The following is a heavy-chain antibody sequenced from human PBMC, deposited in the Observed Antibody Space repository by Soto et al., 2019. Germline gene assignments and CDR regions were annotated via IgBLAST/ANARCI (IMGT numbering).Heavy chain of an antibody. CDR3: ARHEREGSRFDL. J-gene: IGHJ2*01. CDR1: GGSISSSSYY. CDR2: IYYSGST. Sequence: SETLSLTCTVSGGSISSSSYYWGWIRQPPGKGLEWIGSIYYSGSTYYNPSLKSRVTISVDTSKNQFSLKLSSVTAADTAVYYCARHEREGSRFDLWGRGTLVTVSS. V-gene: IGHV4-39*01.